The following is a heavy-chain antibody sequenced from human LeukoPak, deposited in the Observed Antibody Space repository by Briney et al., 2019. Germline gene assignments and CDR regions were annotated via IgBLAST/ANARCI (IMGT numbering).Heavy chain of an antibody. V-gene: IGHV3-23*01. CDR3: AKQAYDSPRTDFDY. Sequence: HGGSLRLSCAASGLTFSRYAMSWVRQAPRKGLEWVSGVSTSGGSTYYAASVKGRFTIPRDNSKNTLHLQMNSLRAEDTAIYYCAKQAYDSPRTDFDYWGQGTLVTVSS. CDR1: GLTFSRYA. D-gene: IGHD3-22*01. J-gene: IGHJ4*02. CDR2: VSTSGGST.